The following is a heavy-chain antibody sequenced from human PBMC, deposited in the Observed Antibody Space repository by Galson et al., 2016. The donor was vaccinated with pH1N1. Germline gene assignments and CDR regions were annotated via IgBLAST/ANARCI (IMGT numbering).Heavy chain of an antibody. J-gene: IGHJ4*02. D-gene: IGHD2-15*01. Sequence: SVKVSCKASGYTFTDYDINWVRQGTGQGLEWMGWMNPNNDNTGFAQKFQGRVTMTRNTSISTAYMELSSLRSEDTAVYYCASGGYCSGGSCSDVFDYWGQGTLVTVS. CDR1: GYTFTDYD. CDR3: ASGGYCSGGSCSDVFDY. V-gene: IGHV1-8*01. CDR2: MNPNNDNT.